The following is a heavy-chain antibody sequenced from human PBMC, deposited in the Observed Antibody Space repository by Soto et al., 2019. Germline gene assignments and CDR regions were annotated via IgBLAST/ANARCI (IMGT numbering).Heavy chain of an antibody. J-gene: IGHJ3*02. D-gene: IGHD2-15*01. Sequence: QITLNESGPTLVKPTQTLTLTCTFSGFSLATSGVGVGWIRQSPGKAPECLALIYWDDDKRCRPSLKTRLTINTDASKNLVVLTMTNMHPVDSAPYSCARICSADHMAGAFDIWGQGTVVPLS. V-gene: IGHV2-5*02. CDR1: GFSLATSGVG. CDR3: ARICSADHMAGAFDI. CDR2: IYWDDDK.